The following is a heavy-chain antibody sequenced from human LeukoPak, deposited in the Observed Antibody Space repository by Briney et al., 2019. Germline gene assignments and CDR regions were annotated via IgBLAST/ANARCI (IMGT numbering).Heavy chain of an antibody. J-gene: IGHJ4*02. CDR1: RFTFSSYG. CDR3: AKAAWIQLWFLYYFDY. D-gene: IGHD5-18*01. Sequence: GGSLRLSCAASRFTFSSYGMHWVRQAPGKGLEWVTVISYDGSNKYYADSVKGRFTISRDNSKNTLYLQMNSLRAEDTAVYYCAKAAWIQLWFLYYFDYWGQGTLVTVSS. CDR2: ISYDGSNK. V-gene: IGHV3-30*18.